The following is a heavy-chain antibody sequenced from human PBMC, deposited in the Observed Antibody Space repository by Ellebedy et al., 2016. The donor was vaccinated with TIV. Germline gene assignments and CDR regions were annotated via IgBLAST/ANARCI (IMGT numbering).Heavy chain of an antibody. D-gene: IGHD6-6*01. V-gene: IGHV3-33*01. CDR2: IWYDGRNK. J-gene: IGHJ6*02. Sequence: PGGSLRPSCAASGFTFRSYGMHWVRQAPGKGLEWVAVIWYDGRNKYYGDSVKGRFTISRDNSKNTLSLQMNSLRAEDTAVYYCARRIAARPDYYYAMDVWGQGTTVTVAS. CDR1: GFTFRSYG. CDR3: ARRIAARPDYYYAMDV.